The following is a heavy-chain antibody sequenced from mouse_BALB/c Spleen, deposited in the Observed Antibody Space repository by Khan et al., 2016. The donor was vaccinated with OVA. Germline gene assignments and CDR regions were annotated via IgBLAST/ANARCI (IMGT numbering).Heavy chain of an antibody. D-gene: IGHD1-1*02. Sequence: QIQLVQSGPELKKPGETVQISCKASGFTFTNYGMNWVKQAPGKDLKWMGWINTYTGEPTFADDFKGRFAFFLETSASTAYLQINSLKNEDTATYFSAKVGYNRTIDCWGQGTSVTVSS. CDR2: INTYTGEP. CDR3: AKVGYNRTIDC. CDR1: GFTFTNYG. V-gene: IGHV9-3-1*01. J-gene: IGHJ4*01.